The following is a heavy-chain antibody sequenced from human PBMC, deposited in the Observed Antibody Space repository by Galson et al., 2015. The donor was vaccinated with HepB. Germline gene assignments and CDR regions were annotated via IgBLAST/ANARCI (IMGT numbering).Heavy chain of an antibody. CDR1: GGSINSYY. V-gene: IGHV4-59*01. CDR3: ATMGGATTWYFDY. D-gene: IGHD1-26*01. CDR2: VSYTGNT. Sequence: TLSLTCTVSGGSINSYYWTWIRQPPGKRLEWIGYVSYTGNTNYNPSLESRVTISIDTSKNQFSLKLTSVTAADTAVYYCATMGGATTWYFDYWGQGSLVTVSS. J-gene: IGHJ4*02.